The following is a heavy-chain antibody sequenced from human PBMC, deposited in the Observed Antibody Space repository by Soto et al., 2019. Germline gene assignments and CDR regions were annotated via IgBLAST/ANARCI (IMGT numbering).Heavy chain of an antibody. D-gene: IGHD3-10*02. J-gene: IGHJ6*02. CDR1: GGSISSSNS. CDR2: IYHSGST. Sequence: SETLSLTCAVSGGSISSSNSWSWVRQPPGKGLEWIGEIYHSGSTNYNPSLKSRVTISVDKSKNQFSLKLSSVTAADTAVYYCASVRGGYYYAMDVWGQGTTVT. V-gene: IGHV4-4*02. CDR3: ASVRGGYYYAMDV.